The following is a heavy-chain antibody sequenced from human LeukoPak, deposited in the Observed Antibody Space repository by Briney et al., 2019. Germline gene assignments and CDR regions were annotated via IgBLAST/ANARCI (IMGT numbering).Heavy chain of an antibody. CDR2: INHSGST. Sequence: KPSETLSLICAVYGGSFSGYYWSWIRQPPGKGLEWIGEINHSGSTNYNPSLKSRVTISVDTSKNQFSLKLSSVTAADTAVYYCARGPSYYDSSGYYYGYWGQGTLVTVSS. V-gene: IGHV4-34*01. CDR1: GGSFSGYY. D-gene: IGHD3-22*01. CDR3: ARGPSYYDSSGYYYGY. J-gene: IGHJ4*02.